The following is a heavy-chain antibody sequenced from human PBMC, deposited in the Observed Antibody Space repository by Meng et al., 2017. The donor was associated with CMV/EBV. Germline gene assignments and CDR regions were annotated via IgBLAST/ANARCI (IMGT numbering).Heavy chain of an antibody. J-gene: IGHJ4*02. CDR3: ARDPGGFDCSSTSSYSLK. CDR2: ISSSSSYI. CDR1: GFTFSSYS. Sequence: GESLKISCAASGFTFSSYSMNWVRQAPGKGLEWVSSISSSSSYIYYADSVKGRFTISRDNAKNSLYLQMNSLRAEDTAVYYCARDPGGFDCSSTSSYSLKWGQGTLVTVSS. D-gene: IGHD2-2*02. V-gene: IGHV3-21*01.